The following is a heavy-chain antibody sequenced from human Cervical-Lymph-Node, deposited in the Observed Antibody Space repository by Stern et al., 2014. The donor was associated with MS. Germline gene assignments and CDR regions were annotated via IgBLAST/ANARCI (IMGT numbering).Heavy chain of an antibody. Sequence: VQLVESGGGLVQPGEYLRLSCAASGFIFSNYWMHWVRQVPGKGLVWVSRIDSAGSGTSYADSAKGRFTISRDNAKNMVYLQMNSLRTEDTAVYYCGSVFEFWGQGTLVTVSS. CDR3: GSVFEF. CDR2: IDSAGSGT. D-gene: IGHD3-10*02. J-gene: IGHJ4*02. V-gene: IGHV3-74*01. CDR1: GFIFSNYW.